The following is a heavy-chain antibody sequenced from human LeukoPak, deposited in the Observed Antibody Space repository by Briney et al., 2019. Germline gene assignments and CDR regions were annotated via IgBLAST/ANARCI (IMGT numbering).Heavy chain of an antibody. D-gene: IGHD3-10*01. CDR1: GFTFSSYW. J-gene: IGHJ5*02. V-gene: IGHV3-7*03. CDR3: AKDLGAGGSGRGSFWFDP. Sequence: PGGSLRLSCAASGFTFSSYWMSWVRQAPGKGLEWVANIKQDGSEKYYVDSVKGRFTISRDNAKNSLYLQMNSLRAEDTAVYYCAKDLGAGGSGRGSFWFDPWGQGTLVTVSS. CDR2: IKQDGSEK.